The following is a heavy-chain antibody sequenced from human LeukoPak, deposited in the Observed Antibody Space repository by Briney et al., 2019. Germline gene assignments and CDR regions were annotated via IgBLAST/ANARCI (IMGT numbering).Heavy chain of an antibody. CDR3: ARGEPRDGSLAGFSVYFQH. J-gene: IGHJ1*01. CDR1: GGTFSSYA. V-gene: IGHV7-4-1*02. CDR2: INTNTGNP. Sequence: ASVKVSCKASGGTFSSYAISWVRQAPGQGLEWMGWINTNTGNPTYAQGFTGRFVFSLDTSVSTAYLQISSPKAEDTAVYYCARGEPRDGSLAGFSVYFQHWGQGTLVTVSS. D-gene: IGHD5/OR15-5a*01.